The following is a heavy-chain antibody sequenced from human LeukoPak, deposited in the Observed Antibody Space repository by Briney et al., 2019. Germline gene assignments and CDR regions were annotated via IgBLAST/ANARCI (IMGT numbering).Heavy chain of an antibody. Sequence: SETLSLTCTVSGGSISSGDYYWSWIRQPPGKGLEWFGYIRNSGSTYYNPPLKSRVTISLDMSKNQFSLKLNSVTAADTAVYYCARASNGQPPDYWGQGTLVTVSS. CDR3: ARASNGQPPDY. J-gene: IGHJ4*02. CDR2: IRNSGST. D-gene: IGHD6-19*01. CDR1: GGSISSGDYY. V-gene: IGHV4-30-4*01.